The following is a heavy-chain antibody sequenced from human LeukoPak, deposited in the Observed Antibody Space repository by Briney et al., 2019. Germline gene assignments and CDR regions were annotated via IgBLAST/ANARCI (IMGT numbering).Heavy chain of an antibody. CDR2: INPNSGGT. Sequence: ASVKVSCKASGYTFTGYYMHWVRQAPGQGLEWMGWINPNSGGTNYAQKFQGRVTITRNTSISTAYMELSSLRSEDTAVYYCARGPSVDAFDIWGQGTMVTVSS. CDR1: GYTFTGYY. CDR3: ARGPSVDAFDI. J-gene: IGHJ3*02. V-gene: IGHV1-2*02.